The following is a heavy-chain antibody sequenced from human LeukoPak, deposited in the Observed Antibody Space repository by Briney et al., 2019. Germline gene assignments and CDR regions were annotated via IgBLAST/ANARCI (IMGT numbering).Heavy chain of an antibody. Sequence: SETLSLTCTVSGDSISSYYWSWIRQPPGKGLEWIGYIYYSGSTNYNPSLKSRVTISVDTSKNQFSLKLSSVTAADTAVYYCARDGIAVAGSCWYFDLWGRGTLVTVSS. J-gene: IGHJ2*01. V-gene: IGHV4-59*01. CDR2: IYYSGST. CDR3: ARDGIAVAGSCWYFDL. CDR1: GDSISSYY. D-gene: IGHD6-19*01.